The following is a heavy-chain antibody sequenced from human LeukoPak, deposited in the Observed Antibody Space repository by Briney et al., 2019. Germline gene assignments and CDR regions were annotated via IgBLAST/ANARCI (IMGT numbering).Heavy chain of an antibody. V-gene: IGHV3-33*01. CDR3: ARAGYCSGSSCYGSDY. J-gene: IGHJ4*02. D-gene: IGHD2-15*01. CDR1: GFTFSSYG. Sequence: GRSLRLSCAASGFTFSSYGMDWDRQAPGKGLEWAAAIWYDGSIQYYADSVKGRFTISRDNSKNTLYLQMDIRRAEATPVYYLARAGYCSGSSCYGSDYWGQGTLVSASS. CDR2: IWYDGSIQ.